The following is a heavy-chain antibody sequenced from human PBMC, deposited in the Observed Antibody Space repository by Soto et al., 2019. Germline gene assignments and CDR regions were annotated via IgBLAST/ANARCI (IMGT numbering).Heavy chain of an antibody. J-gene: IGHJ3*02. V-gene: IGHV1-18*01. CDR3: ARAARPVDAFDI. Sequence: XSVKVSCEASGYTFTSYGISWVRQAPGQGLEWMGWISAYNGNTNYAQKLQGRVTMTTDTSTSTAYMELRSLRSDDTAVYYCARAARPVDAFDIWGQGTMVTVSS. CDR2: ISAYNGNT. CDR1: GYTFTSYG. D-gene: IGHD6-6*01.